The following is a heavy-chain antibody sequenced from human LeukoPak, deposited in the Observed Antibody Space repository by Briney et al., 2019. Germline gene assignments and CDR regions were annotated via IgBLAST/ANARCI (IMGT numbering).Heavy chain of an antibody. V-gene: IGHV4-59*01. J-gene: IGHJ5*02. CDR1: GGSISSYY. Sequence: SETLSLTCTVSGGSISSYYWSWVRQPPGKGLEWIGYIYYSGSTNYNPSLKSRVTISVDTSKNQFSLKLSSVTAADTAVYYCAREGDTQGSLDPWRQGTLVTVSS. CDR3: AREGDTQGSLDP. CDR2: IYYSGST. D-gene: IGHD3-16*01.